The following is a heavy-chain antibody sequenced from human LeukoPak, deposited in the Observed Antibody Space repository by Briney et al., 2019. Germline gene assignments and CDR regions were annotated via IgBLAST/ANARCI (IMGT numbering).Heavy chain of an antibody. Sequence: GGSLRLSCAASGFTFSRYAMSWVRQAPGKGLEWVSVIYSGGDTYSADSVKGRFTTSRDNSKNTLYLQMNSLRAEDTAVYYCARGRRDYGDYPYWGQGTLVTVSS. CDR1: GFTFSRYA. CDR3: ARGRRDYGDYPY. D-gene: IGHD4-17*01. V-gene: IGHV3-53*01. J-gene: IGHJ4*02. CDR2: IYSGGDT.